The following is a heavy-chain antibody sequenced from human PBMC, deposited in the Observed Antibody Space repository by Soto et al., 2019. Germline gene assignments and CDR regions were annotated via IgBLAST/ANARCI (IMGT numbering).Heavy chain of an antibody. CDR2: INHSGST. Sequence: SETLSLTCALYGGSFSGYYWSWIRQPPGKGLEWIGEINHSGSTNYNPSLKSRVTMSVDTSKNQFSLNLSSLTAADTAVYYCARNGGRVVEVAGAYFDYWGQGTLVTVSS. CDR1: GGSFSGYY. D-gene: IGHD2-15*01. V-gene: IGHV4-34*01. CDR3: ARNGGRVVEVAGAYFDY. J-gene: IGHJ4*02.